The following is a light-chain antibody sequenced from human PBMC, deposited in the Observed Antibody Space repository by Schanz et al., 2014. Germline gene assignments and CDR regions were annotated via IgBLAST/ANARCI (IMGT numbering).Light chain of an antibody. CDR3: QQANSFPGT. CDR1: QSVRSY. Sequence: EIVLTQSPATLSLSPGERATLSCRASQSVRSYLAWYQQKPGQAPRLLIYGASSRATGIPDRFSGSGSGTDFTLTISSLQPEDFATYYCQQANSFPGTFGQGTKVEIK. CDR2: GAS. V-gene: IGKV3-11*01. J-gene: IGKJ1*01.